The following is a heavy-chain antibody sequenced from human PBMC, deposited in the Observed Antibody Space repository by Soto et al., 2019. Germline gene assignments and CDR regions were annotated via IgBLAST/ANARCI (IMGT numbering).Heavy chain of an antibody. Sequence: ASVKVSCKASGYTFTSYGISWVRQAPGQGLEWMGWISAYNGNTNYAQKLQGRVTMTTDTSTSTAYMELRSLRSDDTVVYYFARDYYYDSSGYYGTLDYWGQGTLVTVSS. CDR1: GYTFTSYG. CDR3: ARDYYYDSSGYYGTLDY. J-gene: IGHJ4*02. D-gene: IGHD3-22*01. CDR2: ISAYNGNT. V-gene: IGHV1-18*01.